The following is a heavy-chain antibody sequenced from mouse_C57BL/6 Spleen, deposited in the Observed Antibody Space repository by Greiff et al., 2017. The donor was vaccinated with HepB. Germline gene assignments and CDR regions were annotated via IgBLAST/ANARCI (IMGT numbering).Heavy chain of an antibody. CDR1: GFTFSDYG. J-gene: IGHJ4*01. D-gene: IGHD1-1*01. V-gene: IGHV5-17*01. CDR2: ISSGSSTI. Sequence: DVMLVESGGGLVKPGGSLKLSCAASGFTFSDYGMHWVRQAPEKGLEWVAYISSGSSTIYYADTVKSRFTISRANAKNTLFLQMTSLRSEDTAMYYCAREGLVTTVVDAMDYWGQGTSVTVSS. CDR3: AREGLVTTVVDAMDY.